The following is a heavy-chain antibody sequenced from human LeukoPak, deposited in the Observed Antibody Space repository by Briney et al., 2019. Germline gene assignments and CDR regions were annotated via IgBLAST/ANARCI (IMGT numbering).Heavy chain of an antibody. J-gene: IGHJ5*02. CDR2: INHSGST. CDR1: GGSFSGYY. D-gene: IGHD4-17*01. V-gene: IGHV4-34*01. CDR3: ARGYGDYGISWFDP. Sequence: SETLSLTCAVYGGSFSGYYWSWIRQPPGKGLEWIGEINHSGSTNYNPSLKSRVTISVDTSKNQFSLKLSSVTAADTAVYYCARGYGDYGISWFDPWGQGTLVTVSS.